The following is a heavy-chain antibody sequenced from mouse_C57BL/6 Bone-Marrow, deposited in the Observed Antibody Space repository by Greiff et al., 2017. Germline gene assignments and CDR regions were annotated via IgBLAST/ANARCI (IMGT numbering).Heavy chain of an antibody. CDR2: IRSKSSNYAT. V-gene: IGHV10-3*01. CDR3: VRDYYGTPSYWYFDV. CDR1: GFTFNTYA. Sequence: EVQLVESGGGLVQPKGSLKLSCAASGFTFNTYAMHWVRQAPGKGLEWVARIRSKSSNYATYYADSVKDRFTISRDDSQSMLYLQMNNLKTEDTAMDYGVRDYYGTPSYWYFDVWGTGTTVTVSS. J-gene: IGHJ1*03. D-gene: IGHD1-1*01.